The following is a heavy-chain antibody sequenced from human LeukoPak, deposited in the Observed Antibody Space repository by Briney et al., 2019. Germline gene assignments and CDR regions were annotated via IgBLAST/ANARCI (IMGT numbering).Heavy chain of an antibody. CDR3: TNLNYGDGGWFDP. D-gene: IGHD4-17*01. CDR2: ISGSGGST. Sequence: GGSLRLSCAASGFTFSSYAMSWVRQAPGKGLEWVSAISGSGGSTHYADSVKGRFTISRDNSKNTLYLQMNSLRAEDTAVYYCTNLNYGDGGWFDPWGQGTLVTVSS. J-gene: IGHJ5*02. V-gene: IGHV3-23*01. CDR1: GFTFSSYA.